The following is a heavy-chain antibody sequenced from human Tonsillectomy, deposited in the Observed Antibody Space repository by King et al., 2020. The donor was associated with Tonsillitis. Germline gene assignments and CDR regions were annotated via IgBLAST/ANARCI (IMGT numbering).Heavy chain of an antibody. Sequence: VQLVESGAEVEKPGASLKVSCKASGYTFTGYYMHWVRQASGQGLEWMGWMNPNSGGTKYAQKFQGRVTMTCDTSVSTAYMELSRLRSDDTAVYYCARDPTDIVILPAAYSSGWSWFDYWGQGTLVTVSS. CDR3: ARDPTDIVILPAAYSSGWSWFDY. D-gene: IGHD2-2*01. V-gene: IGHV1-2*02. CDR2: MNPNSGGT. J-gene: IGHJ4*02. CDR1: GYTFTGYY.